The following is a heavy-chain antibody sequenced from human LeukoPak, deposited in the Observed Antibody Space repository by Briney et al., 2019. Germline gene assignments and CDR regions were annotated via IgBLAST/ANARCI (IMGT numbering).Heavy chain of an antibody. CDR1: GFTFSSNA. V-gene: IGHV3-23*01. J-gene: IGHJ5*02. CDR3: AKVIVGYCSSTSCLDWFDA. CDR2: ISGSEDST. D-gene: IGHD2-2*01. Sequence: PGGSLRLSCAASGFTFSSNAMSWVRQAPGKGLEWVSTISGSEDSTYYADSVKGRFTISRDISKNTVYLQINSLRAEDTAVYFCAKVIVGYCSSTSCLDWFDAWGQGTLVTVSS.